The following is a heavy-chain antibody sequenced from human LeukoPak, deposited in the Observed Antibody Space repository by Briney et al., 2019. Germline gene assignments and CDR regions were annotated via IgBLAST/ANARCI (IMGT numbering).Heavy chain of an antibody. J-gene: IGHJ5*02. V-gene: IGHV4-39*07. CDR2: IYYSGTT. Sequence: SETLSLTCTVSGGSISSSPYYWGWICQPPGKGLEWIGSIYYSGTTHYNSSLESRVTISVDTSKNQFSLKLASVTAADTAIYYCAKGAGGFSYYNWFDPWGQGTLVTVSS. CDR3: AKGAGGFSYYNWFDP. CDR1: GGSISSSPYY. D-gene: IGHD5-18*01.